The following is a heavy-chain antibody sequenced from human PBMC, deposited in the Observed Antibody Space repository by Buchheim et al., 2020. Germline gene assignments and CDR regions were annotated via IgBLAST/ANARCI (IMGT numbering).Heavy chain of an antibody. CDR2: IYYSGST. Sequence: QLQLQESGPGLVKPSETLSLTCTVSGGSISSSSYYWGWIRQPPGKGLEWIGSIYYSGSTYYNPSLKSRVTISVDTSKNQFSLKLSSVTAADTAVYYCARHAIQNLQYPYYFDYWGQGTL. CDR1: GGSISSSSYY. D-gene: IGHD2-2*02. J-gene: IGHJ4*02. V-gene: IGHV4-39*01. CDR3: ARHAIQNLQYPYYFDY.